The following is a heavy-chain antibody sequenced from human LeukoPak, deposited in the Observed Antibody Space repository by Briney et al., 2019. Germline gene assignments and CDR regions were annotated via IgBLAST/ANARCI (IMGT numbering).Heavy chain of an antibody. D-gene: IGHD2-15*01. CDR1: GFTFSSYD. J-gene: IGHJ4*02. CDR3: AKEDERWWPIREGPFDY. Sequence: PGGSLRLSCAASGFTFSSYDMSWVRQAPGEGLEWVSAISGSGGSTYYADSVKGRFTISRDNSKNTLYLQMNSLRAEDTAVYYCAKEDERWWPIREGPFDYWGQGTLVTVSS. V-gene: IGHV3-23*01. CDR2: ISGSGGST.